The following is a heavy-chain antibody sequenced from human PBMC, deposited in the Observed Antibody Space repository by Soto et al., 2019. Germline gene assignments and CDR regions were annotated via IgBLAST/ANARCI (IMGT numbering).Heavy chain of an antibody. D-gene: IGHD6-13*01. CDR1: GFTFSSYS. CDR3: ARGIAAAGTDY. J-gene: IGHJ4*02. V-gene: IGHV3-21*01. Sequence: EVQLVESGGGLVKPGGSLRLSCAASGFTFSSYSMNWVRQAPGKGLEWVSSISSSSSYIYYADSVKGRFTISRDNAKNSLYLQMTSRRAEDTAVYYCARGIAAAGTDYWGQGTLVTVSS. CDR2: ISSSSSYI.